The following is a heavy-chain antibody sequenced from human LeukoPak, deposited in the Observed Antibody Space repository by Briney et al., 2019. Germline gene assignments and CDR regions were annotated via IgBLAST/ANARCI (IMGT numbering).Heavy chain of an antibody. D-gene: IGHD6-19*01. J-gene: IGHJ6*02. CDR3: ATTYSSGDYYFYGMDV. CDR2: IWYDGSNK. Sequence: GGSLRLSCAASGFTFSSYGMHWVRQAPGKGLEWVAVIWYDGSNKYCADSVKGRFTISRDNSKNTLYLQMNSLRTEDTAVYYCATTYSSGDYYFYGMDVWGQGTTVTVSS. V-gene: IGHV3-33*01. CDR1: GFTFSSYG.